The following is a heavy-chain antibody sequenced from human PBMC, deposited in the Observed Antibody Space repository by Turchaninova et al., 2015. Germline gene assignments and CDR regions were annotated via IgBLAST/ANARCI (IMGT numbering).Heavy chain of an antibody. V-gene: IGHV3-23*04. Sequence: VKSGGGMVQPGGSLRLSCAASGFTFSSYAMSWVRQAPGKGLEWVSVITDSGYITYNADYVKGRFTISRDNSKNTLYLQMNRVRAEDAAVYYCAKVPGSGSPYYFDCWGQGTLVTVSS. J-gene: IGHJ4*02. D-gene: IGHD3-22*01. CDR3: AKVPGSGSPYYFDC. CDR2: ITDSGYIT. CDR1: GFTFSSYA.